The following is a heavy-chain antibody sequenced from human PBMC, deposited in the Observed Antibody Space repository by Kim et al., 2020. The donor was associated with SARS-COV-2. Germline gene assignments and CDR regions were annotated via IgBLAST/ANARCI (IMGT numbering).Heavy chain of an antibody. V-gene: IGHV5-10-1*01. CDR2: IDPSDSYT. J-gene: IGHJ5*02. CDR3: ARQGTYCSSTSCYSWFDP. CDR1: GYSFTSYW. D-gene: IGHD2-2*02. Sequence: GESLKISCKGSGYSFTSYWISWVRQMPGKGLEWMGRIDPSDSYTNYSPSFQGHVTISADKSISTAYLQWSSLKASDTAIYYCARQGTYCSSTSCYSWFDPWGQGPLVTVSS.